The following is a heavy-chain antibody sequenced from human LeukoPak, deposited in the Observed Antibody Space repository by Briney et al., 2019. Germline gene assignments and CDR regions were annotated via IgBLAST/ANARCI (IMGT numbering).Heavy chain of an antibody. J-gene: IGHJ3*02. V-gene: IGHV4-39*01. CDR2: IYYSGST. D-gene: IGHD2-2*01. CDR3: ARIKCSSRVLDAFDI. Sequence: SETLSLTCTVSGGSISSSSYYWGWIRQPPGKGLEWIGSIYYSGSTYYNLSLKSRVTISVDTSKNQFSLKLSSVAAADTAVYYCARIKCSSRVLDAFDIWGQGTMVTVSS. CDR1: GGSISSSSYY.